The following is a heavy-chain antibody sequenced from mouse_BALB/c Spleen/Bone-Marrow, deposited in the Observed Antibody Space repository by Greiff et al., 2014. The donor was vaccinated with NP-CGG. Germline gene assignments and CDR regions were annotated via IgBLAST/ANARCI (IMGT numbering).Heavy chain of an antibody. V-gene: IGHV1-80*01. J-gene: IGHJ4*01. CDR1: GYAFSSYW. CDR2: IYPGDGAT. CDR3: ARWITTVVAPYVMDY. D-gene: IGHD1-1*01. Sequence: VQLQQSGAELVRPGSSVKISCKASGYAFSSYWMNWVKQRPGQGLEWIGQIYPGDGATNYNGKFKGKATLTADKSSSTAYMQLTSLTSEDTTVYFCARWITTVVAPYVMDYWGQGTSVTVSS.